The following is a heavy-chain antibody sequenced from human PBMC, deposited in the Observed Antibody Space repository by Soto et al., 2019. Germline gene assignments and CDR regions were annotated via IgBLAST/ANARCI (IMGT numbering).Heavy chain of an antibody. V-gene: IGHV1-69*02. Sequence: SVKVSCKASGGTSSSYTISWVRQAPGQGLEWMGRIIPILGIANYAQKFQGRVTITADKSTSTAYMELSSLRSEDTAVYYCARSYCSSTSCYYPWFDPWGQGTLVTVSS. D-gene: IGHD2-2*01. CDR2: IIPILGIA. J-gene: IGHJ5*02. CDR1: GGTSSSYT. CDR3: ARSYCSSTSCYYPWFDP.